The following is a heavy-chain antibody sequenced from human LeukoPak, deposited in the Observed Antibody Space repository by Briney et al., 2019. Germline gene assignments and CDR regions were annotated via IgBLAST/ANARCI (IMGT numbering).Heavy chain of an antibody. D-gene: IGHD2-8*01. CDR3: AKADPLRYCTNGVCYDFDY. CDR1: GFTVSSNY. V-gene: IGHV3-23*01. J-gene: IGHJ4*02. CDR2: ISGSGGST. Sequence: GGSLRLSCAASGFTVSSNYMSWVRQAPGKGLEWLSAISGSGGSTYYADSVKGRFTISRDNSKNTLYVQMNSLRAEDTAVYYCAKADPLRYCTNGVCYDFDYWGQGTLVTVSS.